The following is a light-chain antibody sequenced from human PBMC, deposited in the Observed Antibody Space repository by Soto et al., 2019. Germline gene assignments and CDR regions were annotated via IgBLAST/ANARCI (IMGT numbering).Light chain of an antibody. Sequence: IVLTQSPGTLSVAPGERATLSCRASQGVDSSYFTWYQHKSGQAPRLLLFGASSRATGIPDRFSGSGSGTGFTLSISRLENEDFAVYYCQHYDASKWTFGQGTKVDIK. V-gene: IGKV3-20*01. J-gene: IGKJ1*01. CDR2: GAS. CDR1: QGVDSSY. CDR3: QHYDASKWT.